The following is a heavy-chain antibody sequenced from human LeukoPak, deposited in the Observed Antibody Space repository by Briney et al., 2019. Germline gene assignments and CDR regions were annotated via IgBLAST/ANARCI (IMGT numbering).Heavy chain of an antibody. J-gene: IGHJ4*02. CDR2: VKSKTDGGTT. V-gene: IGHV3-15*07. CDR1: DFTFTNAW. CDR3: TTWAAAGVIDY. Sequence: GGSLRLSCAASDFTFTNAWMNWVRLVPGKGLEWVGRVKSKTDGGTTDYAAPVKGRFTTSRDDSKNTLYLQMNSLKTEDTAVYYCTTWAAAGVIDYWGQGTLVTVSS. D-gene: IGHD6-13*01.